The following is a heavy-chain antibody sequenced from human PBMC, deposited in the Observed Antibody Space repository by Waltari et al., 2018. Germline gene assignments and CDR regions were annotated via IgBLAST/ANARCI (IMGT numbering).Heavy chain of an antibody. J-gene: IGHJ3*02. CDR3: ARKRPALMSSSWPPSAFDI. CDR2: ISPIFGTA. CDR1: GGTFSSYA. Sequence: QVQLVQSGAEVKKPGSSVKVSCKASGGTFSSYAISWVRQAPGQGLEWMGGISPIFGTANDAENCQGRDTITADESTSTAYMELSSLRSEDTAVYYGARKRPALMSSSWPPSAFDIWGQVTMVTVSS. V-gene: IGHV1-69*13. D-gene: IGHD6-13*01.